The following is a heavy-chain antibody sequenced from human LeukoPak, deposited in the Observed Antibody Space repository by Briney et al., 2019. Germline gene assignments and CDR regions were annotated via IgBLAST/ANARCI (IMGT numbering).Heavy chain of an antibody. Sequence: PSETLSLTCAVYGGSFSGYYWSWIRQPPGKGLEWIGEINHSGSTNYNPSLKSRVTISRDTSKNQFSLKLSSVTAADTAVYYCARGRESRYSSDWGQGTLVTVSS. D-gene: IGHD6-19*01. V-gene: IGHV4-34*01. CDR2: INHSGST. J-gene: IGHJ4*02. CDR3: ARGRESRYSSD. CDR1: GGSFSGYY.